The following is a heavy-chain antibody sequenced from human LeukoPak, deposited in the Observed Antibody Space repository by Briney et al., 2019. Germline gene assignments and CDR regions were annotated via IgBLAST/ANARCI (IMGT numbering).Heavy chain of an antibody. V-gene: IGHV1-46*02. D-gene: IGHD4-17*01. CDR2: INPSGGST. CDR1: GYTFNSYY. J-gene: IGHJ4*02. CDR3: ARESYGDEDN. Sequence: GASVKVSCKASGYTFNSYYMHWVRQAPAQGLEWMGIINPSGGSTSYAQKFQGRVTMTRDTSTRTVYMELSSLRSEDTAVYYCARESYGDEDNWGQGTLVTVSS.